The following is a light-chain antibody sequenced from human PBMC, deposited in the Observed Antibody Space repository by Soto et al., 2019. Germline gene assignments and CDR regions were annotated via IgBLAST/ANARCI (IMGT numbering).Light chain of an antibody. CDR2: DVS. CDR3: SSYTSSSLRYV. V-gene: IGLV2-14*01. Sequence: QSALTQPASVSGSPGQSITISCTGTSSDVGGYNYVSWYQQHPGKAPKLMIYDVSNRPSGVSNRFPGSKSGNTASLTISGLQAEDEADYYCSSYTSSSLRYVFGTGTKVTVL. CDR1: SSDVGGYNY. J-gene: IGLJ1*01.